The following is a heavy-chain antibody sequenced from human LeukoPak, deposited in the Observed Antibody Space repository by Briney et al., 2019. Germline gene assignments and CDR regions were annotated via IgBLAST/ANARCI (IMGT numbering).Heavy chain of an antibody. Sequence: PGGPLRLSCAASGFIFSNYTMNWVRQAPGKGLDWVSSITSSGSYIYYADSLKGRFTISRDNAKNSLYLQMNSLRAEDTAVYYCARGSDSSGRDYWGQGTLVTVSS. V-gene: IGHV3-21*01. CDR2: ITSSGSYI. D-gene: IGHD6-19*01. CDR1: GFIFSNYT. CDR3: ARGSDSSGRDY. J-gene: IGHJ4*02.